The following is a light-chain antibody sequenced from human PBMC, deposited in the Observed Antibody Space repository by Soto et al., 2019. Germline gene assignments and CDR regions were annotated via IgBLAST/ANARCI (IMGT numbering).Light chain of an antibody. CDR3: QQRNMWPIT. J-gene: IGKJ5*01. CDR2: DGY. CDR1: QTFRNL. V-gene: IGKV3-11*01. Sequence: EIFLTTSPVTPSLSPGERTTPPFMASQTFRNLLAWYQQKPGQPPRLLIYDGYYRATDTPPRFSGSGSGTDFTLTISSLEPEDSAVYYCQQRNMWPITFGQGTRLEIK.